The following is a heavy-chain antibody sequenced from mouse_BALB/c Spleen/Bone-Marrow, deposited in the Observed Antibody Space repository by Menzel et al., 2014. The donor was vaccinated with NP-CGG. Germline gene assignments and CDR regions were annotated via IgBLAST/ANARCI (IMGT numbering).Heavy chain of an antibody. V-gene: IGHV1-7*01. CDR2: INPSTGYT. D-gene: IGHD2-1*01. J-gene: IGHJ4*01. CDR3: ARGNPLYAIDY. Sequence: QVQLQQSGAELAKPGASVKMSCKASGYTFTSYWMHWVKQRPGQGLEWIGYINPSTGYTDSNQKFNDKATLTADKSSSPASMQLSSLTSKDSAVYFCARGNPLYAIDYWGQGTSVTFSS. CDR1: GYTFTSYW.